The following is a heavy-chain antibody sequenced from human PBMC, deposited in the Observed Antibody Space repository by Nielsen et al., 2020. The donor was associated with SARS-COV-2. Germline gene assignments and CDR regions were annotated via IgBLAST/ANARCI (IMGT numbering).Heavy chain of an antibody. Sequence: GGSLRLSCAASGFIFSDYAMSWVRQAPGKGLEWVSALSGDGRSTYIAASVKGRFIISRDNSKNTLYLQMNSLGVDDTAVYYCARGGGGMDVWGQGTTVTVSS. V-gene: IGHV3-23*01. CDR2: LSGDGRST. D-gene: IGHD3-16*01. J-gene: IGHJ6*02. CDR1: GFIFSDYA. CDR3: ARGGGGMDV.